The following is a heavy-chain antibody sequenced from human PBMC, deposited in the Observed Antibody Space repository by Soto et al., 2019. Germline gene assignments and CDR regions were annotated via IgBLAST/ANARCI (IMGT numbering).Heavy chain of an antibody. CDR3: ARSMGWRDAFDI. Sequence: PGGSLRLSCAASGFTFSWYWMTWVRQAPGKGLEWMANIKEDGSERYYVDSVKGRFTISRDNAKNSMYLQINSLRAEDTAVYYCARSMGWRDAFDIWGQGTMVTVSS. J-gene: IGHJ3*02. CDR2: IKEDGSER. CDR1: GFTFSWYW. D-gene: IGHD2-15*01. V-gene: IGHV3-7*01.